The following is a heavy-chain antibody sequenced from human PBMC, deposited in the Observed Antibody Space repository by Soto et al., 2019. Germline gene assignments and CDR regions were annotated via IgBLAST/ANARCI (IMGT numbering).Heavy chain of an antibody. Sequence: ASVKVSCKASGYTFPNYYIFWVRQAPGQWLEWMGLITPSDGSTNYAQRFQGRVTMTRDTSTSTVYMEVSSLKAEDTAVYYCAREGGHWGQGTLVTVSS. CDR1: GYTFPNYY. CDR2: ITPSDGST. CDR3: AREGGH. V-gene: IGHV1-46*01. J-gene: IGHJ4*02.